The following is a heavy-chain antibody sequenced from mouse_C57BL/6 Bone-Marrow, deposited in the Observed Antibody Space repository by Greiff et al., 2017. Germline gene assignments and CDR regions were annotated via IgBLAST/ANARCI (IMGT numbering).Heavy chain of an antibody. J-gene: IGHJ2*01. CDR3: AREGSSLDY. CDR1: GYSFTGYY. Sequence: VQLQQSGPELVKPGASVKISCKASGYSFTGYYMNWVKQSPEKSLEWIGEINPSTGGTTYNQKFKAKATLTVDKSSSTAYMQLKSLTSEDSAVYHCAREGSSLDYWGQGTTLTVSS. D-gene: IGHD1-1*01. CDR2: INPSTGGT. V-gene: IGHV1-42*01.